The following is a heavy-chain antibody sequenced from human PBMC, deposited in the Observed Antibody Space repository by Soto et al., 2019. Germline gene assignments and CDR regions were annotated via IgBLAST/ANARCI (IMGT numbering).Heavy chain of an antibody. CDR1: GGFISTGY. D-gene: IGHD3-9*01. Sequence: SEPLSLNCTGSGGFISTGYWSWSRQPPGKGLEWIGYMYYSGSTNYNPSLKSRVTISVDTSKNQFSLKLSSVTAADTAVYYCARHSLRYFDWSYFDYRAQRTLVPVSS. V-gene: IGHV4-59*08. CDR2: MYYSGST. J-gene: IGHJ4*02. CDR3: ARHSLRYFDWSYFDY.